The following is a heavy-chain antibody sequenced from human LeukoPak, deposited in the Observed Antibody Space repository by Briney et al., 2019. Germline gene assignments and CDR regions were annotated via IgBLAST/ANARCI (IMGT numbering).Heavy chain of an antibody. CDR3: ATDRGSWEFDY. Sequence: SETLSLTCTVSGGSISRYYWSWIRQPAGKGLEWIGRIYTSGSTNYNPSLKSRVTMSVDTSKNQFSLELSSVTAADTAVYYCATDRGSWEFDYRGQGTLVTVSS. J-gene: IGHJ4*02. CDR1: GGSISRYY. D-gene: IGHD1-26*01. V-gene: IGHV4-4*07. CDR2: IYTSGST.